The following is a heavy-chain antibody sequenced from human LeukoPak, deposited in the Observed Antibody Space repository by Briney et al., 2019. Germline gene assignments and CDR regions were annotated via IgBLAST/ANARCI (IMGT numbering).Heavy chain of an antibody. V-gene: IGHV3-48*01. J-gene: IGHJ5*02. CDR2: ISSPSTNI. D-gene: IGHD2-2*01. CDR1: GFIFTSYS. Sequence: GGSLRLSCAASGFIFTSYSMNWVRQAPGKGLEWVSYISSPSTNIYYVDSVKGRFTISRDNAKNSLYLQMNNLRAEDTAVYYCAKEGSTAASNWFDPWGQGTLVTVSS. CDR3: AKEGSTAASNWFDP.